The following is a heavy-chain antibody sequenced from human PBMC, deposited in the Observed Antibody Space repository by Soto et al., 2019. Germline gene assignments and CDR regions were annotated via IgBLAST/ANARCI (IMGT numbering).Heavy chain of an antibody. CDR1: GYSFTSNW. Sequence: EVQLVQSGPEVKKSGESLKISCKGSGYSFTSNWIGWVRQMPGKGLEWMGIIYHSDSDTRYSPSFQGQVTISADKSISTAYLQWSSLKASDTAMYYCARPPSGTTTFFDSWGQGTLVTVSS. J-gene: IGHJ4*02. CDR2: IYHSDSDT. D-gene: IGHD1-7*01. V-gene: IGHV5-51*03. CDR3: ARPPSGTTTFFDS.